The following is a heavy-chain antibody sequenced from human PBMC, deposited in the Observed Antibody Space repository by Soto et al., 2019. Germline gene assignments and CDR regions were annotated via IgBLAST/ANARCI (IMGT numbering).Heavy chain of an antibody. V-gene: IGHV3-7*01. CDR3: SRSLDS. CDR2: INPDGSEK. Sequence: GGSLRLSCAASGFTFPSFWMDWVRQAPGKGLEWVANINPDGSEKQYVDSVKGRFTISRDNAKNSLYLQMSSVTAEDSALYYCSRSLDSWGQGTRVTVSS. CDR1: GFTFPSFW. J-gene: IGHJ4*02.